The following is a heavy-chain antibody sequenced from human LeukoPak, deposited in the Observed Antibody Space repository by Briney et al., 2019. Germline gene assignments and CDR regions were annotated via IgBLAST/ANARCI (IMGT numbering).Heavy chain of an antibody. V-gene: IGHV3-21*01. CDR3: ARDSFRYSYGFSWFDP. D-gene: IGHD5-18*01. Sequence: GGSLRLSCAASGFTFSSYSMNWVRQAPGKGLEWVSSISSSSSYIYYADSVKGRFTISRDNAKNSLYLQMSSLRAEDTAVYYCARDSFRYSYGFSWFDPWGQGTLVTVSS. CDR2: ISSSSSYI. CDR1: GFTFSSYS. J-gene: IGHJ5*02.